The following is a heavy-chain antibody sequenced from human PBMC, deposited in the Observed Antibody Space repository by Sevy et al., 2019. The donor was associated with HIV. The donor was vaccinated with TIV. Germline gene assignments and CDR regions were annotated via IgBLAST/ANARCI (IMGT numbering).Heavy chain of an antibody. CDR2: IYPGDSET. CDR1: GYSFTNYW. V-gene: IGHV5-51*07. CDR3: ARFYDSSGHFPSDY. D-gene: IGHD3-22*01. Sequence: GESLKISCKGSGYSFTNYWIAWVHQMSGKGLECMGIIYPGDSETRYSPSFQGQVTISADKSISTAYLHWCSLKASDTAMYYCARFYDSSGHFPSDYWGQGTLVTVSS. J-gene: IGHJ4*02.